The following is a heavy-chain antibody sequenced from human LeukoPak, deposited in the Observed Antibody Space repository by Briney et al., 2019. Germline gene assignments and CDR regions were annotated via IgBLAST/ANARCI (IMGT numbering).Heavy chain of an antibody. Sequence: ASVKVSCKASGYTFTSYYMHWVRQAPGQGLEWMGIINPSGGSTSYAQKFQGRVTMTRDMSTSTVYMELSSLRSEDTAVYYCARVGYYYDSSGYYPYYFDYWGQGTLVTVSP. CDR2: INPSGGST. CDR1: GYTFTSYY. V-gene: IGHV1-46*01. CDR3: ARVGYYYDSSGYYPYYFDY. D-gene: IGHD3-22*01. J-gene: IGHJ4*02.